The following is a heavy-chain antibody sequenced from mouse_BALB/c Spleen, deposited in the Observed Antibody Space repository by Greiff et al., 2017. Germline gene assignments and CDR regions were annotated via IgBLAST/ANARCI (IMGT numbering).Heavy chain of an antibody. V-gene: IGHV3-2*02. D-gene: IGHD1-1*01. CDR1: GYSITSDYA. CDR2: ISYSGST. CDR3: ARSEYYGSPYAMDY. Sequence: EAKLVESGPGLVKPSQSLSLTCTVTGYSITSDYAWNWIRQFPGNKLEWMGYISYSGSTSYNPSLKSRISITRDTSKNQFFLQLNSVTTEDTATYYCARSEYYGSPYAMDYWGQGTSVTVSS. J-gene: IGHJ4*01.